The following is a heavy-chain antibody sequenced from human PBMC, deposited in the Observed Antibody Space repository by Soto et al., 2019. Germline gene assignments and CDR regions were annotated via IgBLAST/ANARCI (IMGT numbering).Heavy chain of an antibody. J-gene: IGHJ5*02. V-gene: IGHV4-39*01. CDR2: IYYSGST. Sequence: QLQLQESGPGLVKPSETLSLTCTVSGGSISSSSYYWGWIRQPPGKGLEWIGSIYYSGSTYYNPSRKSRVTISVATSKTQFSQKLSSVTAADTAVYYCARRSSRWNSRGWFDRWGQGTLVTV. CDR1: GGSISSSSYY. D-gene: IGHD1-7*01. CDR3: ARRSSRWNSRGWFDR.